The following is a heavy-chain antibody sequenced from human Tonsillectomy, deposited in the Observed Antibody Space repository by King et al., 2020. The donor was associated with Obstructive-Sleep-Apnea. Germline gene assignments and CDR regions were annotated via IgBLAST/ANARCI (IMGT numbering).Heavy chain of an antibody. J-gene: IGHJ4*02. CDR3: ARDYGGNSGTPNFDY. CDR2: GYYTGGT. D-gene: IGHD4-23*01. CDR1: GGSISSSSYY. V-gene: IGHV4-39*07. Sequence: QLQESGPGLVKPSETLSLTCTVSGGSISSSSYYWGWIRQPPGKGLEWIGSGYYTGGTHCNPSLKSRVTISIDTSKNQFSLKLSSVTAADTAMYYCARDYGGNSGTPNFDYWGQGTLVTVSS.